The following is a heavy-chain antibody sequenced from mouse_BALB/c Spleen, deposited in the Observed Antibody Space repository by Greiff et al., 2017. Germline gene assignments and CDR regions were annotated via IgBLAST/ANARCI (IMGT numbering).Heavy chain of an antibody. V-gene: IGHV14-1*02. CDR2: IDPENGNT. D-gene: IGHD3-1*01. J-gene: IGHJ3*01. Sequence: VQLQQSGAELVRPGALVKLSCKASGFNIKDYYMHWVKQRPEQGLEWIGWIDPENGNTIYDPKFQGKASITADTSSNTAYLQLSSLTSEDTAVYYCARAARATSFAYWGQGTLVTVSA. CDR1: GFNIKDYY. CDR3: ARAARATSFAY.